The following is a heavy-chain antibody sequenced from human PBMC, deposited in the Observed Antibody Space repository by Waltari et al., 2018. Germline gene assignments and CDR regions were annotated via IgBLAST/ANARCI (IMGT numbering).Heavy chain of an antibody. CDR1: GGSISSYY. J-gene: IGHJ3*02. CDR2: IFTSGST. D-gene: IGHD1-26*01. Sequence: QVQLQESGPGLVKPSETLSLTCTVSGGSISSYYWSWIRQPAGKGLEWIGRIFTSGSTNYLPSPKSRVTMSVDTSKNQFSRKLISVTAADTAVYYCARDPRSLDAFDIWGQGTMVTVSS. V-gene: IGHV4-4*07. CDR3: ARDPRSLDAFDI.